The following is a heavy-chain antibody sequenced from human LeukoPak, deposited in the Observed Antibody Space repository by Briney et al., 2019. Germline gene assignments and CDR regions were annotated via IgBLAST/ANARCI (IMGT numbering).Heavy chain of an antibody. Sequence: GRSLRLSCAASGFTFSSYAMHWVRQAPGKGLEWVAVISYDGSNKYYADSVKGRFTISRDNSKNTLYLQMNSLRAEDTAVYYCARDAETSLANWGQGTLVTVSP. D-gene: IGHD5-24*01. V-gene: IGHV3-30*04. CDR1: GFTFSSYA. J-gene: IGHJ4*02. CDR2: ISYDGSNK. CDR3: ARDAETSLAN.